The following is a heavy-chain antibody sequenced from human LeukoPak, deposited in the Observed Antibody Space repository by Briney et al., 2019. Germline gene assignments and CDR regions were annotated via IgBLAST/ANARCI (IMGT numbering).Heavy chain of an antibody. CDR3: ARYCTSTICSGAFDI. CDR1: GGTFSSYA. V-gene: IGHV1-2*02. Sequence: GASVKVSCKASGGTFSSYAISWVRQAPGQGLECMGWINPNSGDTNYAQKFQGRVSMTRDTSISTAYMELSGLRSDDTAVYYCARYCTSTICSGAFDIWGQGTMVTVSS. CDR2: INPNSGDT. D-gene: IGHD2-2*01. J-gene: IGHJ3*02.